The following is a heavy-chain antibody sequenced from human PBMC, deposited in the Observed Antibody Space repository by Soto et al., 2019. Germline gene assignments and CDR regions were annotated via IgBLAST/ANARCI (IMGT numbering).Heavy chain of an antibody. CDR3: IHREEPHYYHGLDV. V-gene: IGHV2-5*02. Sequence: QITLKESGPTLVKPTQTLTLTCTFSGFSLSTTGVGVGWIRQPPGKALEWLALIYWDDSRLYSPSLKSRRAITKDTSKNQVVLTMTNRDPVDTATYDCIHREEPHYYHGLDVWGQGTTVTVSS. CDR1: GFSLSTTGVG. J-gene: IGHJ6*02. CDR2: IYWDDSR.